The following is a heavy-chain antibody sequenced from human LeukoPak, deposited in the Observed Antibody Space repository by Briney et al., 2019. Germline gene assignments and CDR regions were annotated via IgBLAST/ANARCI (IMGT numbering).Heavy chain of an antibody. J-gene: IGHJ4*02. Sequence: GGSLKLSCAASGFTFSGSAMHWVRQASGKGLEWVGRIRSKANSYATAYAASVKGRFTISRDDSKNTAYLQMNSLKTEDTAVYYCTGPLDGFRTEHFDYWGQGTLVTVSS. V-gene: IGHV3-73*01. CDR1: GFTFSGSA. CDR2: IRSKANSYAT. CDR3: TGPLDGFRTEHFDY. D-gene: IGHD5-24*01.